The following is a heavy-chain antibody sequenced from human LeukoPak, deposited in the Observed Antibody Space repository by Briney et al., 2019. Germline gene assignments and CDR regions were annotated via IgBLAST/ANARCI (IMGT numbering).Heavy chain of an antibody. J-gene: IGHJ3*02. D-gene: IGHD3-22*01. CDR2: IYYSGST. CDR3: GRAQSSENAFNI. CDR1: GGSISSYY. Sequence: PSETLSLTCTVSGGSISSYYWSWIRQPPEKGLEWIGYIYYSGSTNYNPSLKSRVTISVDTSKNQFSLKLSSVTAADTAVYYWGRAQSSENAFNIWGKGKMVTVSS. V-gene: IGHV4-59*01.